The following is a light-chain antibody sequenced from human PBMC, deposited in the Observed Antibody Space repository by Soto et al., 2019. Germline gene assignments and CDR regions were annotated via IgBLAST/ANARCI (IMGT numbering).Light chain of an antibody. Sequence: DIQMTQSPSSLSASIGDRVSFTCQASQDISKFLNWYQHKPGQAPSLLIYDASKSHFGVPSRFSGSGSGTNFTLTISSLQAEDVAVYYCQQYYNTPWTFGQGTKVDIK. J-gene: IGKJ1*01. CDR3: QQYYNTPWT. CDR1: QDISKF. V-gene: IGKV1-33*01. CDR2: DAS.